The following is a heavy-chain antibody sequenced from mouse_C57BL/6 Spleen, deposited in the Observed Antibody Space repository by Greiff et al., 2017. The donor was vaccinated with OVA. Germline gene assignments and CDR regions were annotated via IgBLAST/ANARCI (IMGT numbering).Heavy chain of an antibody. V-gene: IGHV5-9-1*02. CDR3: TRDHYPYYFDY. J-gene: IGHJ2*01. CDR1: GFTFSSYA. Sequence: EVKVVESGEGLVKPGGSLKLSCAASGFTFSSYAMSWVRQTPEKRLEWVAYISSGGDYIYYADTVKGRFTISRDNARNTLYLQMSSLKSEDTAMYYCTRDHYPYYFDYWGQGTTLTVSS. CDR2: ISSGGDYI. D-gene: IGHD1-2*01.